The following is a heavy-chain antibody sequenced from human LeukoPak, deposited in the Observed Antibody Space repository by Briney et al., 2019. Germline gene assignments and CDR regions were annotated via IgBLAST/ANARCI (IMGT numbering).Heavy chain of an antibody. CDR2: IYYSGST. V-gene: IGHV4-59*06. Sequence: PSETLSLTCTVSGGSISSYYWSWIRQHPGKGLEWIGYIYYSGSTYYNPSLKSRVTISVDTSKNQFSLKLSSVTAADTAVYYCARVGAAAGSLADYWGQGTLVTVSS. CDR3: ARVGAAAGSLADY. J-gene: IGHJ4*02. CDR1: GGSISSYY. D-gene: IGHD6-13*01.